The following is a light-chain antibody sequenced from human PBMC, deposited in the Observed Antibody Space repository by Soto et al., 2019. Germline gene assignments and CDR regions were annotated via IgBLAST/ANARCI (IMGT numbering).Light chain of an antibody. CDR2: GAS. CDR1: QSVSSSY. J-gene: IGKJ3*01. V-gene: IGKV3-20*01. Sequence: EIVLTQSPGTLSLSPGERATLSCRASQSVSSSYFAWYQQKPGQAPRLLLYGASSRATGIPDRFSGSGSGTDFTLTISRLEPEDFAVYYCQQYGSSPVVTFGPGTKVDIK. CDR3: QQYGSSPVVT.